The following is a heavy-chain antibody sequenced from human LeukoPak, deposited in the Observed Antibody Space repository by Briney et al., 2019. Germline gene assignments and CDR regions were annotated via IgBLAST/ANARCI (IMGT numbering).Heavy chain of an antibody. V-gene: IGHV1-69*01. CDR3: ARVPQHFTYYFAY. Sequence: SVKVSCKASGGTFSSYAISWVRQAPGQGLEWMGGIIPIFGTANYAQKFQGRVTITADESTSTAYMELSSLRSEDTAVYYCARVPQHFTYYFAYWGQGTLVTVSS. CDR1: GGTFSSYA. D-gene: IGHD2-2*01. J-gene: IGHJ4*02. CDR2: IIPIFGTA.